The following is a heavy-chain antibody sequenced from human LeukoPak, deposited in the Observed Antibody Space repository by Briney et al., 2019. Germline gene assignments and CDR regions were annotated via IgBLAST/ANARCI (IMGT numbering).Heavy chain of an antibody. D-gene: IGHD3-9*01. CDR3: ARWDSGNWYYFDY. Sequence: GGSLRLSCAASGFTFSSYWMHWVRQAPGKGLVWVSRINDDESVTNYADSVKGRFTISRDNAKNTLYLQMYSLRAEDTAVYYCARWDSGNWYYFDYWGQGTLVTVSS. CDR2: INDDESVT. V-gene: IGHV3-74*01. CDR1: GFTFSSYW. J-gene: IGHJ4*02.